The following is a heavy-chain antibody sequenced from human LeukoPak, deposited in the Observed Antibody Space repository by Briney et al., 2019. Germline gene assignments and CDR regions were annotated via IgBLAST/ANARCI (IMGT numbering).Heavy chain of an antibody. D-gene: IGHD2-2*01. CDR1: GFTFSSYE. J-gene: IGHJ4*02. V-gene: IGHV3-48*03. CDR3: ARVSWLLSPPDY. Sequence: GGSLRLSCAASGFTFSSYEMNWVSQAPGKGLEWVSYISSSGSTIYYADSVKGRFTISRDNAKNPLYLQMNSLRAEDTAVYYCARVSWLLSPPDYWGQGALVTVSS. CDR2: ISSSGSTI.